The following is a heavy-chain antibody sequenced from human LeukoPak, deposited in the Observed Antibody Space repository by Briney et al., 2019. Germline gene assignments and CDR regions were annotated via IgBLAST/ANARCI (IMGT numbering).Heavy chain of an antibody. CDR1: GFSISSGYY. Sequence: SETLSLTCTVSGFSISSGYYWGWIRQPPGKGLEWIGSIYHGGSTYYNPSLKSRVTISVDTPKNQFSLKLSSVTAADTAVYYCARYGEWGYFDYWGQGTLVTVSS. V-gene: IGHV4-38-2*02. J-gene: IGHJ4*02. CDR3: ARYGEWGYFDY. CDR2: IYHGGST. D-gene: IGHD1-26*01.